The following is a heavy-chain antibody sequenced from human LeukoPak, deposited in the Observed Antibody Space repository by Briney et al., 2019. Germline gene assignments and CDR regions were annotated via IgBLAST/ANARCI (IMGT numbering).Heavy chain of an antibody. D-gene: IGHD3-3*01. CDR2: IYYSGST. Sequence: PSETLSLTCTVSGGSISSSSYYWGWIRQPPGKGLEWIGSIYYSGSTYYNPSLKSRVTISVDTSKNQFSLKLNSVTAADTAVYYCARLSYYDFWSGYRNDAFDIWGQGTMVTVSS. CDR1: GGSISSSSYY. CDR3: ARLSYYDFWSGYRNDAFDI. V-gene: IGHV4-39*01. J-gene: IGHJ3*02.